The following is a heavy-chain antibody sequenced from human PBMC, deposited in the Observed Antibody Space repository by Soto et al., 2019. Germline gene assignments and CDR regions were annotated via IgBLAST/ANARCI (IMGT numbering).Heavy chain of an antibody. CDR1: GGSISSYY. D-gene: IGHD3-3*02. Sequence: SETLSLTCTVSGGSISSYYWSWIRQPRGKGLEWIGEINHSGSTNYNPSLKSRVTISVDTSKNQFSLKLSSVTAADTAVYYCARGLGFLEWFYYYGMDVWGQGTTVTVSS. J-gene: IGHJ6*02. CDR2: INHSGST. CDR3: ARGLGFLEWFYYYGMDV. V-gene: IGHV4-34*01.